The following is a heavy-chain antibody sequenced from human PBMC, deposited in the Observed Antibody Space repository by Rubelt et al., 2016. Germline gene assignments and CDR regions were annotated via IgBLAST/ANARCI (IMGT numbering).Heavy chain of an antibody. CDR3: ARGLGRYDY. D-gene: IGHD2-15*01. Sequence: QVQLQQWGAGLLKPSETLSLPCAVYGGSFSGYYWSWIRQPPGKGLEWIGYIYYSGSTYYNPSLKSRVTKSVDTSKNQFSLKLSSVTAADTAVYYCARGLGRYDYWGQGTLVTVSS. V-gene: IGHV4-34*01. CDR1: GGSFSGYY. J-gene: IGHJ4*02. CDR2: IYYSGST.